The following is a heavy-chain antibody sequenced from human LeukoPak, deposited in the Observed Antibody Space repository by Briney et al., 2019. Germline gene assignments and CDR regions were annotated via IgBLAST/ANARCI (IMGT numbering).Heavy chain of an antibody. V-gene: IGHV1-69*01. CDR3: ALSGAIFGVVITPFVDV. CDR2: IIPIFGTA. Sequence: SVKVSCKASGGTFSSYAISWVRQAPGQGLEWMGGIIPIFGTANYAQKFQGRVTITADESTSTAYMELSSLRSEDTAVYYCALSGAIFGVVITPFVDVWGKGTAVTVSS. CDR1: GGTFSSYA. J-gene: IGHJ6*04. D-gene: IGHD3-3*01.